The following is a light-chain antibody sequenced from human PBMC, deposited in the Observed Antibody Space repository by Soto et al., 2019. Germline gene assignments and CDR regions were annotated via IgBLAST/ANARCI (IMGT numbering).Light chain of an antibody. CDR2: AAS. CDR3: QQSYRSPPT. CDR1: QSISYY. Sequence: DIQMTQSPSSLSASVGYRFTLTCRASQSISYYLNWYQQKPGEVPKLLIYAASSLQSGVPSRFRGSGSGTDFTLTISSLQPEDFATYYCQQSYRSPPTFGQGTTVDIK. V-gene: IGKV1-39*01. J-gene: IGKJ1*01.